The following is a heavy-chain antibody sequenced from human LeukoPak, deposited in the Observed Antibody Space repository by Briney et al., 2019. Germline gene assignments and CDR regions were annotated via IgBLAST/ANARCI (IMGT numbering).Heavy chain of an antibody. Sequence: PGGSLRLSCAASGFSVRSNYMSWVRQSPRKGLEWFSIMYSGGSTDYADSVKGRFIISRDHSKNTLYLQMNSLRAEDTAVYYCARDRYCSGGSCYGDAFDLWGQGTMVTVSS. CDR2: MYSGGST. CDR1: GFSVRSNY. D-gene: IGHD2-15*01. V-gene: IGHV3-53*01. J-gene: IGHJ3*01. CDR3: ARDRYCSGGSCYGDAFDL.